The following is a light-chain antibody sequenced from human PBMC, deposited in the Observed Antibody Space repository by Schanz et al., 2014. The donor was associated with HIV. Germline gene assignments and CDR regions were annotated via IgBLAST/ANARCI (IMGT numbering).Light chain of an antibody. CDR1: RSNIGTRT. J-gene: IGLJ2*01. CDR2: NND. Sequence: QSVLTQPPSASGHPGQRVTITCSGSRSNIGTRTGDWYYQLPGIAPRLLIHNNDQRPSGVPDRFSGSKSGTSASLAISGLQSEDEADYYCSSYVGSNNLIFGGGTKLTVL. V-gene: IGLV1-44*01. CDR3: SSYVGSNNLI.